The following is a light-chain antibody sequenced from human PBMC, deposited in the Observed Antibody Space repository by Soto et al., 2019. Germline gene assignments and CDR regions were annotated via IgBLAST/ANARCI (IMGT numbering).Light chain of an antibody. J-gene: IGKJ1*01. CDR3: QQYASSVT. CDR1: QSVDSAF. V-gene: IGKV3-20*01. Sequence: EIVLTQSPGSLSLSLGERATLSCRASQSVDSAFFAWYQQKPGHPPRLLIHGASRRATGIPDRFSGSGSGTDFSLTISRLEPEDFAVYYCQQYASSVTFGQGTKVGI. CDR2: GAS.